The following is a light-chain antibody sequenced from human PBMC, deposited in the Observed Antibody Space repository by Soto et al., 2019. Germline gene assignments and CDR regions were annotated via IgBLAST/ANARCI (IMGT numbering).Light chain of an antibody. CDR1: SSDVGGYNY. J-gene: IGLJ1*01. Sequence: QYALTQPASVSGSPGQSITISCTGTSSDVGGYNYVSWYQQHPGQVPKLMIYDVSNRPSGISNRFSASKSGNTASLTISGLQAEDEADYYCSAYTSRNTRVFGTGTKLTVL. V-gene: IGLV2-14*01. CDR2: DVS. CDR3: SAYTSRNTRV.